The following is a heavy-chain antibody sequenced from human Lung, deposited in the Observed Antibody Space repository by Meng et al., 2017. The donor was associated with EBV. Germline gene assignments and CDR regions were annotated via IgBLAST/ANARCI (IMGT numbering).Heavy chain of an antibody. J-gene: IGHJ4*02. CDR2: IKSKTDGGTT. D-gene: IGHD4-23*01. Sequence: QWVESGGCLTQPGGSRRLSGAASGFTVSTNYRTWVRQAPGKGLEWVGRIKSKTDGGTTDYAAPVKGRFTISRDDSKNTLYLQMNSLKTEDTAVYYCTRWSYGGTAYWGQGTLVTVSS. CDR1: GFTVSTNY. CDR3: TRWSYGGTAY. V-gene: IGHV3-15*01.